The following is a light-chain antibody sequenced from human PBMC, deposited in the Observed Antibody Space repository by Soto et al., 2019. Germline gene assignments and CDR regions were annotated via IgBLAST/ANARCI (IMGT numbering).Light chain of an antibody. CDR3: QQYFNIPRT. J-gene: IGKJ1*01. CDR2: WAS. V-gene: IGKV4-1*01. Sequence: VMTGRPEPTPVSLGERAIINFQSSQRXLNSAYNKNYLVWYQQKPGQPPKLLIHWASIRESGVPDRFSGSGSGTDFTLTITNLQAEDVALYYCQQYFNIPRTSAEGTNVDI. CDR1: QRXLNSAYNKNY.